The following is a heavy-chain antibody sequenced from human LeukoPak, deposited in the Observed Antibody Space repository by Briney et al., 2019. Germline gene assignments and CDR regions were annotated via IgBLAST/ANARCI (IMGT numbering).Heavy chain of an antibody. D-gene: IGHD3-10*01. J-gene: IGHJ4*02. CDR2: MHYSGST. CDR3: VRWILYSSGSYSDY. V-gene: IGHV4-59*01. Sequence: SETLSLTCTVSGGSISSYYWSWIRQPPGKGLEWIGYMHYSGSTNYNPSLKSRVTISVDTSKNQFSLKLSSVTAADTAVYYCVRWILYSSGSYSDYWGQGTLVTVSS. CDR1: GGSISSYY.